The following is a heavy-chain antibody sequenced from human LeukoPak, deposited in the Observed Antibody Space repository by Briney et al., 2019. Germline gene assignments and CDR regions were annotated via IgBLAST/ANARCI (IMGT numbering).Heavy chain of an antibody. CDR2: ISGSYGTT. V-gene: IGHV3-23*01. D-gene: IGHD6-19*01. CDR3: AKIRWLVRKNFDY. J-gene: IGHJ4*02. Sequence: GGSLRLSCAASGFLFSSYVMSWVRQAPRKGLEWVSAISGSYGTTYYAESAKGRFTISRDNSKNTLYLQMNSLRAEDTAVYYCAKIRWLVRKNFDYWGQGTLVTVSS. CDR1: GFLFSSYV.